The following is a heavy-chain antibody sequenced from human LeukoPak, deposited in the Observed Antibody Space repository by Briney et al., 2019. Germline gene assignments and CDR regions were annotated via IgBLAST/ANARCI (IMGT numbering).Heavy chain of an antibody. Sequence: SETLSLTCTVSGFSITNYDWSWIRQPPGKGLEWIGYIYYSGSTNYNSSLKSRVTISVDTSKKQFSLKLSSVTAADTAVYYCARDVGSSGWYIDWGQGTLVTVSS. D-gene: IGHD6-19*01. CDR2: IYYSGST. CDR1: GFSITNYD. J-gene: IGHJ4*02. CDR3: ARDVGSSGWYID. V-gene: IGHV4-59*12.